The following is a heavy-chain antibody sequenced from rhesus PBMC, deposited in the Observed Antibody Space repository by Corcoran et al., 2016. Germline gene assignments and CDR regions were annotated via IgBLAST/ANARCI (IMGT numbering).Heavy chain of an antibody. D-gene: IGHD6-31*01. J-gene: IGHJ1*01. CDR2: IYGSNMTP. V-gene: IGHV4S10*01. CDR3: ARDPVRQRRLVRELPTRPPNPQTEFYFDF. Sequence: QVQLQESGPGVVKPSETLSLTCAVSGVSISDSSRWSWIRQTPGKGLEWIGYIYGSNMTPTATPSRKRRVHISKYSSRNQFSLKLVSVTAEDTAVYYCARDPVRQRRLVRELPTRPPNPQTEFYFDFWGQGALVTVSS. CDR1: GVSISDSSR.